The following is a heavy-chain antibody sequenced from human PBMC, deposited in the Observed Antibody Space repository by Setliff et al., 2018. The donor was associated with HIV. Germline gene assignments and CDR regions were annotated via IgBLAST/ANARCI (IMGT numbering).Heavy chain of an antibody. Sequence: NPSETLSLTCRVSNGSISGYYWSWVRQPPGRGLEWIGYVSYSGSTSYNPSLNSRVTMSVDTSRDQFSLKLSSVTAADTAVYYCARTRGRAPVSYYFDNWGQGRLVTVSS. D-gene: IGHD2-2*01. CDR3: ARTRGRAPVSYYFDN. J-gene: IGHJ4*01. CDR2: VSYSGST. CDR1: NGSISGYY. V-gene: IGHV4-59*01.